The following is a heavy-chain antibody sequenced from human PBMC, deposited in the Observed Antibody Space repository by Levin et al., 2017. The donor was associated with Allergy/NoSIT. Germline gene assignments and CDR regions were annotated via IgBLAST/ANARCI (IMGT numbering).Heavy chain of an antibody. J-gene: IGHJ4*02. D-gene: IGHD6-6*01. CDR2: TYFRSKWYI. CDR1: GDSVSSNNTA. V-gene: IGHV6-1*01. CDR3: ARAHEYTSSSGFGY. Sequence: SETLSLTCVISGDSVSSNNTAWNWIRQSPSRGLEWLGRTYFRSKWYIDYALFVKSRMTINPDTSKNQFSLHLNSVTPEDTSMYYCARAHEYTSSSGFGYWGQGSLVTVSS.